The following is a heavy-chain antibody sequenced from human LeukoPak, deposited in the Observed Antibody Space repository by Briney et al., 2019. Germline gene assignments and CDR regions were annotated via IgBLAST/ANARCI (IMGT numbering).Heavy chain of an antibody. Sequence: KPSETLSLTCAVYGGSFSAYYWSWVRQPPGKGLEWIGEINHSGSTNYNPSLKSRVTISVARSNNHFSMNLRFVTAADTAVYCCAPRRVTTRGFGRWGQGALVT. CDR1: GGSFSAYY. D-gene: IGHD4-11*01. CDR2: INHSGST. J-gene: IGHJ5*02. V-gene: IGHV4-34*01. CDR3: APRRVTTRGFGR.